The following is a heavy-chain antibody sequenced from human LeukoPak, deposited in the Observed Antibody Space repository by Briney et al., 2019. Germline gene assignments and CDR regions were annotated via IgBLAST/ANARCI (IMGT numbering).Heavy chain of an antibody. CDR1: GFTFSSYG. Sequence: GGSLRLSCAASGFTFSSYGMHWVRQAPGKGLEWVAVIWYDGSNKYYADSVKGRFTISRDNSKNTLYLQMNSLRAEDTAVYYCARGSDYYDSSGYYGYFDYWGQGTLVTASS. CDR2: IWYDGSNK. D-gene: IGHD3-22*01. CDR3: ARGSDYYDSSGYYGYFDY. J-gene: IGHJ4*02. V-gene: IGHV3-33*01.